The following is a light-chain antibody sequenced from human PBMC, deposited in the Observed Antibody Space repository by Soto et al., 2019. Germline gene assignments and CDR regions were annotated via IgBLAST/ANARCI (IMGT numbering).Light chain of an antibody. CDR3: QQFNSYPGT. J-gene: IGKJ2*01. V-gene: IGKV1-5*01. CDR1: QSISNW. Sequence: DIQMTQSPSTLSASVGDRVSITCRASQSISNWLAWYQQKPGKAPKLLIYDASNLESGVPSRFSGSGSGTEFALTITSLQPDDFATYYCQQFNSYPGTFGQGTKLEIK. CDR2: DAS.